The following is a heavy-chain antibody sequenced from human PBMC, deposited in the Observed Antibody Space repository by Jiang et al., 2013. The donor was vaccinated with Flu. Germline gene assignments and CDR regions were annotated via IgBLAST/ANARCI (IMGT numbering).Heavy chain of an antibody. V-gene: IGHV2-5*02. CDR3: ARSPGELLPDEYVWFDT. J-gene: IGHJ5*01. D-gene: IGHD2/OR15-2a*01. CDR1: GLSLATPLVG. Sequence: KPTQTLTLTCTFSGLSLATPLVGVAWLRQPPGKALEWLGVIYWDADIHYNPSLRNRLTITKDSSKNQVVLTMTNMDPVDTATYFCARSPGELLPDEYVWFDTWGQGTVVAVSS. CDR2: IYWDADI.